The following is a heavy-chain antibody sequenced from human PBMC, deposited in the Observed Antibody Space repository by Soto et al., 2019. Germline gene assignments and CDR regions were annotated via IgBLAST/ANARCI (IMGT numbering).Heavy chain of an antibody. D-gene: IGHD3-9*01. Sequence: QVQLQESGPGLVKPSGTLSLTCAVSGGSISRSNRWSWVRQPPGKGLEWIGEIYHSGSTNYNPSLKSRVTISVDKSKNQFSLNLSSLTAADTAVYYCARSITFDWLFFDNWGQGTLVTVSS. CDR2: IYHSGST. J-gene: IGHJ4*02. V-gene: IGHV4-4*02. CDR3: ARSITFDWLFFDN. CDR1: GGSISRSNR.